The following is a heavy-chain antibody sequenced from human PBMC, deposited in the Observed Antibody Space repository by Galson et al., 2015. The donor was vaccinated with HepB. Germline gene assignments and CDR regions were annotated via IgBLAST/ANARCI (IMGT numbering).Heavy chain of an antibody. CDR2: TYYRSRWYN. Sequence: CAISGDSVSSTSAAWSWIRQSQSRGLEWLGRTYYRSRWYNDYAVSVRSRIAINPDTSKNQFSLQLNSVTPEDTAVYYCARGLYSDSTIPRDNWFDPWGQGTLVTVSS. CDR1: GDSVSSTSAA. CDR3: ARGLYSDSTIPRDNWFDP. V-gene: IGHV6-1*01. D-gene: IGHD2/OR15-2a*01. J-gene: IGHJ5*02.